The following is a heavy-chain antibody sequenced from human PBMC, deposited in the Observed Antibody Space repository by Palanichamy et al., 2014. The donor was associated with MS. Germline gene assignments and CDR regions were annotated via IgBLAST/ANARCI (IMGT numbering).Heavy chain of an antibody. CDR2: FDPEDGKT. CDR1: GYRFTELS. CDR3: AVDMGWSGSFID. J-gene: IGHJ4*02. Sequence: QVQLVQSGTEVKKPGASVKVSCKVSGYRFTELSIDWVRQAPGKGLEWMGGFDPEDGKTIYAQRFQGRLTMTEDTSTDTAYMKLSGLTSEDTAIYYCAVDMGWSGSFIDWGQGTLVVVSS. V-gene: IGHV1-24*01. D-gene: IGHD3-3*01.